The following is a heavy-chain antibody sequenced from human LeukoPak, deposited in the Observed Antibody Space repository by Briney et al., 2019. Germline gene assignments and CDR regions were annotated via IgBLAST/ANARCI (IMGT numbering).Heavy chain of an antibody. Sequence: GGSLRLSCAASGFTFTNNWMTWVRQAPGKGLEWVANIKPDDSEIYHVASVRGRFTISRDNAKNSVFLQMNSLRVEDTAVYYCARDLGYWGQGTLVTVSS. D-gene: IGHD7-27*01. CDR3: ARDLGY. CDR2: IKPDDSEI. J-gene: IGHJ4*02. CDR1: GFTFTNNW. V-gene: IGHV3-7*01.